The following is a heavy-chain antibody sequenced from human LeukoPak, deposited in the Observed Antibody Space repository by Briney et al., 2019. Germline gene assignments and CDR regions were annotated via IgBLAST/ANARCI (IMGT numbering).Heavy chain of an antibody. V-gene: IGHV4-4*07. CDR3: ARVYYSRFDP. CDR1: GASISSHY. D-gene: IGHD3-10*01. CDR2: IYTTGTT. Sequence: SEXXSLTCSVSGASISSHYWTWIRQPAGKGLEWIGHIYTTGTTNYNPSIRSRVTMSVDTSKNQFFLRLTSVTAADTAVYYCARVYYSRFDPWGQGTLVTVSS. J-gene: IGHJ5*02.